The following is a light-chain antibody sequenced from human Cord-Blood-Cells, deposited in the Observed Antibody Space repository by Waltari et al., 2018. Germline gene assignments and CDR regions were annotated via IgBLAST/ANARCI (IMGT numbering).Light chain of an antibody. CDR1: VLAKKY. J-gene: IGLJ3*02. CDR3: YSAADNNWV. Sequence: SYELPQPSSVSVSPGQTARLTCSGDVLAKKYARWFQQKPGQAPVLVIYKDSERPSGIPERFSGSSSGTTVTLTISGAQVEDEADYYCYSAADNNWVFGGGTKLTVL. V-gene: IGLV3-27*01. CDR2: KDS.